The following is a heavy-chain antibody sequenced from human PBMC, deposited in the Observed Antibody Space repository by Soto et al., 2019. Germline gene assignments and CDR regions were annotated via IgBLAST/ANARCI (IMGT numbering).Heavy chain of an antibody. D-gene: IGHD3-16*01. J-gene: IGHJ4*02. Sequence: GESLKISCQASGYIFTSNWIGWVRQMPGKGLEWMGIIYPGDSETRYGPSFQGRVTISADRSFNTVYLQWSSLQASDSAMYYCARLVDSWGEPQYFDSWGQGTMVTVSS. V-gene: IGHV5-51*01. CDR3: ARLVDSWGEPQYFDS. CDR1: GYIFTSNW. CDR2: IYPGDSET.